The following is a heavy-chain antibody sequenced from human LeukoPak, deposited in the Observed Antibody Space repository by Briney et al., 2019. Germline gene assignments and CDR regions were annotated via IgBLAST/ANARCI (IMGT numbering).Heavy chain of an antibody. V-gene: IGHV3-66*02. CDR2: IYDAGNT. Sequence: GGSLRLSCAASGFTVSSNHMHWVRQAPEKGREWVSIIYDAGNTHFADSVKGRFTVSRDNSSNTVYLQMNSLRPEDTALYYCARDKGGMYGLDIWGQGTMVTVSS. CDR1: GFTVSSNH. D-gene: IGHD2-8*01. J-gene: IGHJ3*02. CDR3: ARDKGGMYGLDI.